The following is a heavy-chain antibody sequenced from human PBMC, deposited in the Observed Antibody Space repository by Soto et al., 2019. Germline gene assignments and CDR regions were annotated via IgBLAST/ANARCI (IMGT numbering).Heavy chain of an antibody. CDR3: ARDRSGRIRGVNNNGFDP. CDR1: GGSISSGGYY. J-gene: IGHJ5*02. Sequence: QVQLQESGPGLVKPSQTLSLTCTVSGGSISSGGYYWSWILQHPGKGLEWIGYIYYSGSTYYNPSLKSPVTISVDPSKNQFSLKLSSVTAADTAVYYCARDRSGRIRGVNNNGFDPWGQGTLVTVSS. V-gene: IGHV4-31*01. D-gene: IGHD3-10*01. CDR2: IYYSGST.